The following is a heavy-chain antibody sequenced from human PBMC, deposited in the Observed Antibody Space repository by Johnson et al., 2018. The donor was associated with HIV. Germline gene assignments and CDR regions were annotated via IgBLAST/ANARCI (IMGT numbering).Heavy chain of an antibody. V-gene: IGHV3-30*04. Sequence: QMQLVESGGGVVQPGRSLRLSCAASGFTFSSYVMHWVRQAPGKGLEWVAVISYDGSNKYYADSVKGRFTISRDNSKNTLYLQMNSLRAEDTAVYYCARRFYDSSGAGFDIWGRGTMVTVSS. CDR1: GFTFSSYV. J-gene: IGHJ3*02. CDR2: ISYDGSNK. D-gene: IGHD3-22*01. CDR3: ARRFYDSSGAGFDI.